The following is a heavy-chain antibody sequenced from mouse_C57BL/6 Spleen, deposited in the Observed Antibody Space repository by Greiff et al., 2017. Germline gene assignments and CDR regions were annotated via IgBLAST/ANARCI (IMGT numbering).Heavy chain of an antibody. D-gene: IGHD3-2*02. Sequence: QVKLQQSGAELARPGASVKLSCKASGYTFTSYGISWVKQRTGQGLEWIGEIYPRSGNTYYNEKFKGKATLTADKSSSTAYMELRSLTSEDSAVYFCARSRDSSGYNYAMDYWGQGTSVTVSS. CDR3: ARSRDSSGYNYAMDY. V-gene: IGHV1-81*01. CDR2: IYPRSGNT. CDR1: GYTFTSYG. J-gene: IGHJ4*01.